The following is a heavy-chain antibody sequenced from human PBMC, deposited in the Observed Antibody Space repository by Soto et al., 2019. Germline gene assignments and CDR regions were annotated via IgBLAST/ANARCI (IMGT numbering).Heavy chain of an antibody. J-gene: IGHJ3*02. Sequence: SETLSLTWAVSGGSSSSGGYSWSWIRQPPGKGLEWIGYIYHSGSTYYNPSLKSRVTISVDRSKNQFSLKLSSVTAADTAVYYCARESGGSYGAFDIWGQGTMVTV. D-gene: IGHD1-26*01. CDR1: GGSSSSGGYS. V-gene: IGHV4-30-2*01. CDR3: ARESGGSYGAFDI. CDR2: IYHSGST.